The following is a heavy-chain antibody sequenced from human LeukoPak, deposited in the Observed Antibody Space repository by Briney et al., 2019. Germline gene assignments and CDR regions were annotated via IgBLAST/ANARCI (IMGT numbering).Heavy chain of an antibody. J-gene: IGHJ4*02. CDR1: GFTFTSYA. CDR2: ISYDGSNK. D-gene: IGHD3-3*01. Sequence: GGSLRLSCAASGFTFTSYAMHWVRQAPGKGLEWVAVISYDGSNKYYADSVKGRFTISRDNSKNTLYLQMDSLRAEDTAVYYCARDRAWNYFDYWGQGTLVTVSS. V-gene: IGHV3-30*03. CDR3: ARDRAWNYFDY.